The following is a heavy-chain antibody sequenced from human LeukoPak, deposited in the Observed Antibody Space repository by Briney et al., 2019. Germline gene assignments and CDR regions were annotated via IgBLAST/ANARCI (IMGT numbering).Heavy chain of an antibody. J-gene: IGHJ6*03. D-gene: IGHD6-13*01. CDR3: ARASRSSSWLRYYYYYYMDV. CDR2: ISAYNGNT. V-gene: IGHV1-18*01. Sequence: ASVKVSCKASGYTFTSYGISWVRQAPGQGLEWMGWISAYNGNTNYAQKLQGRVTMTTDTSTSTAYMELGSLRSDDTAVYYCARASRSSSWLRYYYYYYMDVWGKGTTVTVSS. CDR1: GYTFTSYG.